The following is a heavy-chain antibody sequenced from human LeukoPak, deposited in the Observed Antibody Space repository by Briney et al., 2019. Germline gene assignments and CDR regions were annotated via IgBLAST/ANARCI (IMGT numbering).Heavy chain of an antibody. J-gene: IGHJ5*02. D-gene: IGHD6-19*01. CDR1: GASISSGDYY. CDR2: IFHSGTT. V-gene: IGHV4-31*03. CDR3: ARGGSGWYASYNWFDP. Sequence: SETLSLTCTVSGASISSGDYYWSWIRQHPGKGLEWIGYIFHSGTTYYNPSLESRVSISVDTSKNQFSLKVSSVTAADTAVYYCARGGSGWYASYNWFDPWGQGTLVTVSS.